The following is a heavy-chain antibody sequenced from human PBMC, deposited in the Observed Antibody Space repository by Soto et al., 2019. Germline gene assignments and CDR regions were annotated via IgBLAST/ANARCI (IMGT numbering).Heavy chain of an antibody. Sequence: ASVKVSCKASGYTFTTYGITWVRQAPGQGLEWLGWISSSNGHTNYAQKLQGRVTLTTNSSTSTAYMELRSLTSDDTAVYYCSREPRKSLGVATDLGVWGQGTTVTVSS. CDR2: ISSSNGHT. CDR3: SREPRKSLGVATDLGV. J-gene: IGHJ6*02. D-gene: IGHD3-3*01. CDR1: GYTFTTYG. V-gene: IGHV1-18*01.